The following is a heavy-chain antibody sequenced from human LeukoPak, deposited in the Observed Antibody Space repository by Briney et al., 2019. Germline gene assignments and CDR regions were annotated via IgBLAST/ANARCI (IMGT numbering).Heavy chain of an antibody. CDR1: GYSVSTDYY. J-gene: IGHJ5*02. Sequence: SETLSLTCTVSGYSVSTDYYWGWIRQPPGKGLEWIGNIYHDGSTYYNPSLKSRVTISVDTSKNQFSLRLNSVAAADTALYYCARAEAVVGLSDWFDPWGPGTLVTVSS. D-gene: IGHD6-19*01. CDR3: ARAEAVVGLSDWFDP. V-gene: IGHV4-38-2*02. CDR2: IYHDGST.